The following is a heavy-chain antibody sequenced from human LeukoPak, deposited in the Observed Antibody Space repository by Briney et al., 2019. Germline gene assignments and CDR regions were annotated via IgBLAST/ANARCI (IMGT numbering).Heavy chain of an antibody. D-gene: IGHD6-13*01. J-gene: IGHJ4*02. CDR1: GGSISSGDYY. CDR3: AREVGAAAGTRDYFDY. V-gene: IGHV4-30-4*01. CDR2: IYYSGST. Sequence: PSETLSLTCTVSGGSISSGDYYWSWIRQPPGTGLEWIGYIYYSGSTYYNPSLKSRVTISVDTSKNQFSLKLSSVTAADTAVYHCAREVGAAAGTRDYFDYWGQGTLVTVSS.